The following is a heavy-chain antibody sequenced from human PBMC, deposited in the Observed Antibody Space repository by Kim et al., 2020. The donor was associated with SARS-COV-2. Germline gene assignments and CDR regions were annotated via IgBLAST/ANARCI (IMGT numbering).Heavy chain of an antibody. D-gene: IGHD5-12*01. CDR2: ISGSGGST. V-gene: IGHV3-23*01. J-gene: IGHJ4*02. Sequence: GGSLRLSCAASGFTFSSYAMSWVRQAPGKGLEWVSAISGSGGSTYYADSVKGRFTISRDNSKNTLYLQMNSLRAEDTAVYYCAKFLQMATILHPLFDYWGQGTLVTVSS. CDR1: GFTFSSYA. CDR3: AKFLQMATILHPLFDY.